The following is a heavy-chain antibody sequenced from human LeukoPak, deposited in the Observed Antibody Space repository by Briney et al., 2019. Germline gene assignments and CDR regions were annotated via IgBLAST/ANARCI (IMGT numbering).Heavy chain of an antibody. V-gene: IGHV1-69*13. CDR3: ARSRDSSGYYFNWFDP. D-gene: IGHD3-22*01. J-gene: IGHJ5*02. CDR2: ILPIFDVA. Sequence: ASVKVSCKASGGTFSTYAITWVRQAPGQGLEWMGRILPIFDVANYAQKFQGRVTITADESTSTAYMELSSLRSEDTAVYYCARSRDSSGYYFNWFDPWGQGTLVTVSS. CDR1: GGTFSTYA.